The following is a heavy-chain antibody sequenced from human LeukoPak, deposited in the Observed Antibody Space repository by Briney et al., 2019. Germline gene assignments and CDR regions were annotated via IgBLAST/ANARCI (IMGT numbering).Heavy chain of an antibody. CDR1: GFTFSSYA. CDR3: PKDRPLRYFGGAIDY. D-gene: IGHD3-9*01. V-gene: IGHV3-23*01. CDR2: ISPSGGGA. J-gene: IGHJ4*02. Sequence: GGSLTLSCAASGFTFSSYAMSWVRQAPGKGPEWVSGISPSGGGAYYADSVKGRFTISRDTSKNTLYLQMDSLRAEDTAIYYCPKDRPLRYFGGAIDYWGQGTLVTVSS.